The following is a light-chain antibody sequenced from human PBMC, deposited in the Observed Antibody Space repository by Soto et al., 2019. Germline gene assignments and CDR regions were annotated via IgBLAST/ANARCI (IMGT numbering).Light chain of an antibody. CDR2: SAS. CDR3: QSNYILPWT. Sequence: DIQVTHSPPSLSGSVVYKITITCRATQYIGHYLNWYQVKPGQAPKLLIYSASTLQIGVPSRFGGNGSGTHFTLTINTLQFDDFASYYCQSNYILPWTFGQGTKVDIK. CDR1: QYIGHY. V-gene: IGKV1-39*01. J-gene: IGKJ1*01.